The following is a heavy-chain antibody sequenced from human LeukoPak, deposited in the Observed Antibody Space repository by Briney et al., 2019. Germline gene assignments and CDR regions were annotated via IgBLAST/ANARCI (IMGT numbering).Heavy chain of an antibody. J-gene: IGHJ4*02. CDR2: IRSKAYGGTT. CDR1: GFTFGDYA. D-gene: IGHD5-24*01. Sequence: GGSLRLSCTASGFTFGDYAMSWFRQAPGKGLEWVGFIRSKAYGGTTEYAASVKGRFTISRDDSKSIAYLQMNSLKTEDTAVYYCTRARRDGYNFVSPADYWGQGTLVTVSS. CDR3: TRARRDGYNFVSPADY. V-gene: IGHV3-49*03.